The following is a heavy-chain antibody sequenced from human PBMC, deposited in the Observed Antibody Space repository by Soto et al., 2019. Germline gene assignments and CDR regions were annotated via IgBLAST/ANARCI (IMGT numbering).Heavy chain of an antibody. V-gene: IGHV1-46*01. CDR1: GYTFTSYY. D-gene: IGHD3-22*01. J-gene: IGHJ5*02. Sequence: ASVKVSCKASGYTFTSYYMHWVRQAPGQGLEWMGIINPSGGSTSYAQKFQGRVTMTRDTSTSTVYMELSSLRSEDTAVYYCAREDRDYYDSSGYRNWFDPWGQGTLVTVSS. CDR2: INPSGGST. CDR3: AREDRDYYDSSGYRNWFDP.